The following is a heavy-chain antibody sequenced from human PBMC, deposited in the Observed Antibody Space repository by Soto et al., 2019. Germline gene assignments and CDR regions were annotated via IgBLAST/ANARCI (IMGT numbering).Heavy chain of an antibody. Sequence: QVQLVQSGAEVKKPGASVKVSCKASGYTFTSYYMHWVRQAPGQGLEWMGIISPSGGSTDYAQKCQGRVTMTRDTSTSTVYMELSSLRSEAKAVYYCARRSSSSSYYCGMDVWGQGTTVTVSS. CDR3: ARRSSSSSYYCGMDV. J-gene: IGHJ6*02. V-gene: IGHV1-46*01. D-gene: IGHD6-6*01. CDR2: ISPSGGST. CDR1: GYTFTSYY.